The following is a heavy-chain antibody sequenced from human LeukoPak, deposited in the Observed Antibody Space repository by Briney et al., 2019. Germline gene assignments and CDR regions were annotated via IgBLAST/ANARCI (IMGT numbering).Heavy chain of an antibody. D-gene: IGHD6-13*01. CDR1: GFAFRSYV. CDR2: ISTSGSDV. V-gene: IGHV3-21*01. Sequence: GGSLRLSCAASGFAFRSYVVNWVRQAPGKGLEWVSSISTSGSDVNYADSVKGRFTVSRGNAKSSLYLEMNSLTAEDTAVYYCARRTAAGPFDYWGQGTLVTVSS. J-gene: IGHJ4*02. CDR3: ARRTAAGPFDY.